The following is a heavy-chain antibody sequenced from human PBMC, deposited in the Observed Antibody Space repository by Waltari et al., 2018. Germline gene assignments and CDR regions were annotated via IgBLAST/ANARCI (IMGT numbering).Heavy chain of an antibody. D-gene: IGHD2-15*01. Sequence: QVQLQESGTGLVKPSGTLSLTCAVSGDSMRGNYWWSWVRQSPGKGLEWIGQIHRSGKTNYNPSLESRVTVSMDTSNNQLSLKVTSATAADTAIYYCARDRGRGLYLDSWGQGTLVTVSP. CDR2: IHRSGKT. CDR3: ARDRGRGLYLDS. CDR1: GDSMRGNYW. J-gene: IGHJ4*02. V-gene: IGHV4-4*02.